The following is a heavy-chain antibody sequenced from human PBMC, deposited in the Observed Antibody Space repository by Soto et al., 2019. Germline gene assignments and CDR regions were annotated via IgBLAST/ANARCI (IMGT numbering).Heavy chain of an antibody. V-gene: IGHV2-5*02. CDR3: AHTVARGAYWETFDY. D-gene: IGHD1-26*01. CDR2: IYRDDNK. Sequence: QITLKESGPTLVKPTQTLTLTCTVSGFSLTTNGVGVGWFRQPPGKALEWLALIYRDDNKRYRPSLQSRVTVTRDNTKNQVVLTMTNMDPVDTATYYCAHTVARGAYWETFDYWGQGALVTVSP. J-gene: IGHJ4*02. CDR1: GFSLTTNGVG.